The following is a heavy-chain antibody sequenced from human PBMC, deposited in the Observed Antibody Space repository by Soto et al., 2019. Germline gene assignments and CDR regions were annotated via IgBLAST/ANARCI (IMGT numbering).Heavy chain of an antibody. CDR2: IWYDGSNK. Sequence: AGGALRVSCGASGVTLSRYWMPWGRQGPCKGVEWVAVIWYDGSNKYYADSVKGRFTISRDNSKNTLYLQMNSLRAEDTAVYYCARDKWFGELDYYYYYMDVWGKGTTVTVSS. J-gene: IGHJ6*03. CDR3: ARDKWFGELDYYYYYMDV. D-gene: IGHD3-10*01. CDR1: GVTLSRYW. V-gene: IGHV3-33*01.